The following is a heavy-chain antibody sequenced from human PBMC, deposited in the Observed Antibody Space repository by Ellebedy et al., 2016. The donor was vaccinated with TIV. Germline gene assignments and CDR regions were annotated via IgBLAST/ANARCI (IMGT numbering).Heavy chain of an antibody. CDR1: GYTFTSYD. CDR3: ARTPMVRGVPAMDV. D-gene: IGHD3-10*01. CDR2: MNPNSGNT. J-gene: IGHJ6*03. Sequence: ASVKVSCXASGYTFTSYDINWVRQATGQGLEWMGWMNPNSGNTGYAQKFQGRVTMTRNTSISTAYMELSSLRSEDTAVYYCARTPMVRGVPAMDVWGKGTTVTVSS. V-gene: IGHV1-8*01.